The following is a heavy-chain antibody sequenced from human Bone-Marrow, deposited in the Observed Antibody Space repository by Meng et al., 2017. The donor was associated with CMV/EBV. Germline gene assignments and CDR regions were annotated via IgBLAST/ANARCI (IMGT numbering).Heavy chain of an antibody. D-gene: IGHD1-7*01. J-gene: IGHJ5*02. CDR2: IRHKAAGYST. V-gene: IGHV3-72*01. CDR3: IRDGGNYDFANH. CDR1: GFTFSDYR. Sequence: GESLKISCAASGFTFSDYRMDWVRQAPGKGLEWVARIRHKAAGYSTEYGASVKGRFTVSRDDSKNSVYLHMSSLETEDTAVYYCIRDGGNYDFANHWGQGTLVTVSS.